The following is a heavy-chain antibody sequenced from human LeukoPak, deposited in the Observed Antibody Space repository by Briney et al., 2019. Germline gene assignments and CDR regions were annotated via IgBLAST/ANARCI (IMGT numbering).Heavy chain of an antibody. D-gene: IGHD5-12*01. V-gene: IGHV4-61*01. CDR3: ARQPQGWLQGIDF. CDR2: IYFSGST. J-gene: IGHJ4*02. CDR1: GDSVSSGTYS. Sequence: PSETLSLTCTVSGDSVSSGTYSWSWIRQPPGKGLEWIGYIYFSGSTNYNPSLKSRVTISVDTSKNQFSLKLSSVTAADTAVYYCARQPQGWLQGIDFWGQGTLVTVSS.